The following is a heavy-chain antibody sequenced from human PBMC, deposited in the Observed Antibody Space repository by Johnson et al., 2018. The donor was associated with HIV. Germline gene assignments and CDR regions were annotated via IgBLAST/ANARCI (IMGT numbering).Heavy chain of an antibody. CDR2: IKSKTDGGTT. J-gene: IGHJ3*02. V-gene: IGHV3-15*01. D-gene: IGHD3-16*02. CDR3: STDQAGDYVWGSYRYAVDI. Sequence: VQLVESGGGLVKPGGSLRLSCAASGFTFSSAWMSWVRQAPGKGLEWVGRIKSKTDGGTTDYAAPVTGRFTISRDDSKNALFLQMNSLKTEDTAVYFCSTDQAGDYVWGSYRYAVDIWGQGTMVTVSS. CDR1: GFTFSSAW.